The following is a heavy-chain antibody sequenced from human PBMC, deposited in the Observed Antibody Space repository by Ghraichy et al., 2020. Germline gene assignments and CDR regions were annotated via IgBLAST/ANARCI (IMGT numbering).Heavy chain of an antibody. CDR1: GFTFSSYG. D-gene: IGHD6-6*01. J-gene: IGHJ3*02. V-gene: IGHV3-33*01. CDR2: IWYDGSNK. Sequence: GGSLRLSCAASGFTFSSYGMHWVRQAPGKGLEWVAVIWYDGSNKYYADSVKGRFTISRDNSKNTLYLQMNSRGAEDTAVYYCARDGSSSSYNAFDIWGQGTMVTVSS. CDR3: ARDGSSSSYNAFDI.